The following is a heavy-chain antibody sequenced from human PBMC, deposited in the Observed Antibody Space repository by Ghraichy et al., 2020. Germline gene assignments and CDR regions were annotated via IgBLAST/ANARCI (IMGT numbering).Heavy chain of an antibody. V-gene: IGHV4-4*02. Sequence: SETLSLTCAVSGVSISTNSWWSWVRQSPGKGLEWIGEIWPSGITNYNPSFKSRITMSVDTSNNEFSLKMNSVSAADTAVYYCARDSSGWRNDDYWGKGTLVTVSA. CDR3: ARDSSGWRNDDY. CDR2: IWPSGIT. D-gene: IGHD6-19*01. CDR1: GVSISTNSW. J-gene: IGHJ4*02.